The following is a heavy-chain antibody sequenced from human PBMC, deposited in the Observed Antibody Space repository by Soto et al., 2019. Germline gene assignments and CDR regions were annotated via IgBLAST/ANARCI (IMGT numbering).Heavy chain of an antibody. J-gene: IGHJ6*02. CDR3: ARGGASSGWFRHYYYYYGMDV. V-gene: IGHV1-69*13. D-gene: IGHD6-19*01. Sequence: GASVKVSCKASGGTFSRYAISWVRQAPGQGLEWMGGIIPIFGTANYAQKFQGRVTITADESTSTAYMELSSLRSEDTAVYYCARGGASSGWFRHYYYYYGMDVWGQGTTVTVSS. CDR2: IIPIFGTA. CDR1: GGTFSRYA.